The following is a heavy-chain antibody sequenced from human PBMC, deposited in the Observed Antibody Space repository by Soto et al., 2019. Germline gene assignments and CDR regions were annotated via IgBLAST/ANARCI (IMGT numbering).Heavy chain of an antibody. J-gene: IGHJ3*01. CDR3: ARGASR. V-gene: IGHV3-48*03. D-gene: IGHD1-26*01. CDR2: IHPSGQPI. CDR1: GFTFSSSE. Sequence: EVQLVESGGGLVQPGGSLRLSCAGCGFTFSSSEMYWVRQAPGKGLEWISYIHPSGQPIFYADSVKGRFTISRDNANNSLFMQMNSLRAEDTDVYYCARGASRWGQGTMVTVSS.